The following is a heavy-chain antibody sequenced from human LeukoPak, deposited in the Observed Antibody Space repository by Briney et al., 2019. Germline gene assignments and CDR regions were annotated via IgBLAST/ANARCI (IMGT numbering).Heavy chain of an antibody. D-gene: IGHD1-1*01. CDR3: AKDRVRPTH. Sequence: PGGSLRLSCAASGFTFSTNPMTWVRQAPGKGLEWVSAISGSGGSTYYADSVKGRFTISRDNSKNTLYLQMNSLRAEDTAVYYCAKDRVRPTHWGQGTLVTVSS. CDR2: ISGSGGST. CDR1: GFTFSTNP. V-gene: IGHV3-23*01. J-gene: IGHJ4*02.